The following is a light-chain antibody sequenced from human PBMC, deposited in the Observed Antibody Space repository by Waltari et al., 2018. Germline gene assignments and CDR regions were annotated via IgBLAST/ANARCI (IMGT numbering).Light chain of an antibody. CDR2: DAS. V-gene: IGKV1-33*01. J-gene: IGKJ1*01. Sequence: DIQMTQSPSSLSASVGDRVTITCQASQDISNYLNWYQQKPGKAPKFLIYDASNLETGVPSRFSGSGSGTHFTFTISSLQPEDIATYYCQQYDNLPRTFGQGTKVEIK. CDR3: QQYDNLPRT. CDR1: QDISNY.